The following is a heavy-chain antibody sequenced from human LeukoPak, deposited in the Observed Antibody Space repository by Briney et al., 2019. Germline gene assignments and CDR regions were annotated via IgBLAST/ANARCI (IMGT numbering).Heavy chain of an antibody. Sequence: SETQSLTCTVSGGSIGSSYWSWNRQPAGKGLEWIGRFFTGGSTYYNPSLESRVTMSVDTSKNQFSLNLSSVTAADTAVYFCARGSGVAVGMDVWGQGTTVIVSS. CDR1: GGSIGSSY. J-gene: IGHJ6*02. D-gene: IGHD6-19*01. CDR2: FFTGGST. V-gene: IGHV4-4*07. CDR3: ARGSGVAVGMDV.